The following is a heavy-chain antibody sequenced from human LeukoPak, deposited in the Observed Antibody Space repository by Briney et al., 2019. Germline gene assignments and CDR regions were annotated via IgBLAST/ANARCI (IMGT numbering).Heavy chain of an antibody. Sequence: ASVKLSCTASGYTFTSYGISWVRQAPGEGLEWMGWISAYNGNTNYAQKLQGRVTMTTDTSTSTAYMELRSLRSDDTAVYYCARDPSDSSGYYYVGVDYWGQGTLVTVSS. CDR1: GYTFTSYG. V-gene: IGHV1-18*01. CDR2: ISAYNGNT. CDR3: ARDPSDSSGYYYVGVDY. J-gene: IGHJ4*02. D-gene: IGHD3-22*01.